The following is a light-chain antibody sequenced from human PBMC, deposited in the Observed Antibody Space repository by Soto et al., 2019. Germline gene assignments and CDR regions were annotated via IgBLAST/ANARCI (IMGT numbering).Light chain of an antibody. CDR2: DAS. J-gene: IGKJ2*03. CDR1: QSISTF. CDR3: QQTFSAPSYS. V-gene: IGKV1-39*01. Sequence: DIQLTQSPSSLSASIGDSVTITCRARQSISTFLNWYQQKPGKAPKVLIHDASSLQSGAPSRFSGSGSGTDFTLNISSLQPEYSATYYCQQTFSAPSYSFGQGTKLEIK.